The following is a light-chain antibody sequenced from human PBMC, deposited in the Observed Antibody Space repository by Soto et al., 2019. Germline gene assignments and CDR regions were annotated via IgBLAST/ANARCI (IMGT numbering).Light chain of an antibody. CDR1: QSLLHITGETF. J-gene: IGKJ5*01. CDR2: EVS. V-gene: IGKV2D-29*02. Sequence: DVVMTQTPLSLSVAPGQPASISCKSSQSLLHITGETFLFWYLQKPGQSQQLLIYEVSTRVSGVPDRFSGSGSGTDFTLEIRRVETDDVGIYYCMQSTQLPPTVGQGTRLEI. CDR3: MQSTQLPPT.